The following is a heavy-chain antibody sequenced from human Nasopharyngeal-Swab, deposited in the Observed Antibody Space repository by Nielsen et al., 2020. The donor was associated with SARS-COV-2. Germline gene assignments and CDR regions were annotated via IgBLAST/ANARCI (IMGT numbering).Heavy chain of an antibody. J-gene: IGHJ2*01. CDR2: VNNDGSNT. V-gene: IGHV3-74*01. CDR3: ARALNGYFDL. Sequence: GASLKISCAASGFTFSSYWMHWVRQDPGKGLVWVSRVNNDGSNTNYADSVKGRFTISRDNAKNTLYLQMNSLRAEDTALYYCARALNGYFDLWGRGTLVAVSS. CDR1: GFTFSSYW.